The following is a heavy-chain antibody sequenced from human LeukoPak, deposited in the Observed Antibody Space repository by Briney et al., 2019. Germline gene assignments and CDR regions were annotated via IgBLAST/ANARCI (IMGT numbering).Heavy chain of an antibody. V-gene: IGHV4-4*02. CDR3: ARGLPRHDYSNDVDGMDV. CDR1: GGSISGTNW. J-gene: IGHJ6*02. CDR2: ISLRGLT. Sequence: PSGTLSLTCGVSGGSISGTNWWSWVRQPPGQGLEWIGEISLRGLTNYNPSLRSRLTMSLDESKNQVSLNLTSVTAADTAVYYCARGLPRHDYSNDVDGMDVWGQGTTVTVSS. D-gene: IGHD4-11*01.